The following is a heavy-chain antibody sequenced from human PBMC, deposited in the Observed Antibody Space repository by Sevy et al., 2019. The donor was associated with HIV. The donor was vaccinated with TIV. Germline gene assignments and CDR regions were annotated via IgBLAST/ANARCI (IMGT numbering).Heavy chain of an antibody. CDR1: GFTFSSYS. J-gene: IGHJ6*02. Sequence: GGSLRLSCAASGFTFSSYSMNWVRQAPGKGLEWVSPISSSSSYIYYADSVKGRFTISRDNAKNSLYLQMNSLRAEDTAVYYCARDLLGYSSSWLYYYYGMDVWGQGTTVTVSS. CDR3: ARDLLGYSSSWLYYYYGMDV. D-gene: IGHD6-13*01. V-gene: IGHV3-21*01. CDR2: ISSSSSYI.